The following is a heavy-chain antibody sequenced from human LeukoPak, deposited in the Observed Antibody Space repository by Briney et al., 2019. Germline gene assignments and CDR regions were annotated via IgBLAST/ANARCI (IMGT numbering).Heavy chain of an antibody. V-gene: IGHV4-4*07. J-gene: IGHJ4*02. CDR2: IYNSGST. CDR3: ARITYYYDSSGYYYGLKRVGYFDY. CDR1: GGSISSYY. D-gene: IGHD3-22*01. Sequence: PSETLSLTCTVSGGSISSYYWSWIRQPAGKGLEWIGRIYNSGSTNYNPSLKSRVTISVDTSKNQFSLKLSSVTAADTAVYYCARITYYYDSSGYYYGLKRVGYFDYWGQGTLVTVSS.